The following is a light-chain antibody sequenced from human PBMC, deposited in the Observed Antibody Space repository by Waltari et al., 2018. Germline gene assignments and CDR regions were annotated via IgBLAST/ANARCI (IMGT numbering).Light chain of an antibody. V-gene: IGKV1-5*03. CDR1: QSILTW. CDR3: QQYNTYSPGPT. Sequence: DIQMTQSPSTLSASVGDRVTITCRASQSILTWLAWYQQKPGKAPRLLMYKASSLQSGVPSRFSGSGSGTEFTLTISSRQPDDFATYYCQQYNTYSPGPTFGGGTKVEIK. CDR2: KAS. J-gene: IGKJ4*01.